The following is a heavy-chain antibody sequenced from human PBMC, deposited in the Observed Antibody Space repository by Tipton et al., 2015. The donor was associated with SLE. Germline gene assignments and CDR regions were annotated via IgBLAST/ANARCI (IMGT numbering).Heavy chain of an antibody. Sequence: TLSLTCTVSGGSISSYYWSWIRQPPGKGLEWIGYIYYSGSTNYNPSLKSRVTISVDTSEIQFSLKLSSVTAADTAVYYCARVGLETPPRFYFDYWGKGTLVTVSS. CDR2: IYYSGST. V-gene: IGHV4-59*01. D-gene: IGHD1-1*01. J-gene: IGHJ4*02. CDR1: GGSISSYY. CDR3: ARVGLETPPRFYFDY.